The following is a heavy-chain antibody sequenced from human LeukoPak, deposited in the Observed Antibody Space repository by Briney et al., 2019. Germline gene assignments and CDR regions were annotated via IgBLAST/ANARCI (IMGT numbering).Heavy chain of an antibody. D-gene: IGHD3-22*01. CDR2: IGTAGDT. CDR3: ARATYDSSGYDY. CDR1: GFTFSSYD. V-gene: IGHV3-13*01. J-gene: IGHJ4*02. Sequence: GGSLRLSCSASGFTFSSYDMHWVRQATGKGLEWVSAIGTAGDTYYPGSVKGRFTISRENAKNSLYLQMNSLRAGDTAVYYCARATYDSSGYDYWGQGTLVTVSS.